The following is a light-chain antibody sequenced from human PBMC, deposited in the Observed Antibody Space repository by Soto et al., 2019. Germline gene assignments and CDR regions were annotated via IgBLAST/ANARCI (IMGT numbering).Light chain of an antibody. CDR3: QLYTSYSEA. V-gene: IGKV1-5*03. J-gene: IGKJ1*01. CDR1: QTISSW. CDR2: KAS. Sequence: IQVTKSLSTVSVSVRDRVTITCRASQTISSWLAWYQQKPGKAPKLLIYKASTLKSGVPSRLSGSGSGTEFTLTISSLQPDDFATYYCQLYTSYSEAFGQGTKVAIK.